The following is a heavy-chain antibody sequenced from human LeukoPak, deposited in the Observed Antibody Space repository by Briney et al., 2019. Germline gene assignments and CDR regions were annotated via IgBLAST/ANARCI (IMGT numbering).Heavy chain of an antibody. CDR1: GITFSSFW. CDR2: IKQDGSEK. D-gene: IGHD3-10*01. Sequence: GGSLRLSCAVSGITFSSFWMSWVRQAPGKGLEWVANIKQDGSEKYHVDSVKGRFTISRDNAKNSVYLQMNSLRAEDTAVYYCAKSGEPYGSGSTPYYFDYWGQGTLVTVSS. CDR3: AKSGEPYGSGSTPYYFDY. V-gene: IGHV3-7*03. J-gene: IGHJ4*02.